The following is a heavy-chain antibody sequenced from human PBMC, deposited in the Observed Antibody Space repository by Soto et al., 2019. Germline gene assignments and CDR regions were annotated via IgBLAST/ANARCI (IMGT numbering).Heavy chain of an antibody. D-gene: IGHD5-18*01. CDR1: GYTFTSYG. CDR2: ISAYNGNT. CDR3: ARGYSYGYGENYYGMDV. Sequence: ASVKVSCKASGYTFTSYGISWARQAPGQGLEWMGWISAYNGNTNYAQKLQGRVTMTTDTSTSTAYMELRSLRSDDTAVYYCARGYSYGYGENYYGMDVWGQGTTVTVSS. V-gene: IGHV1-18*01. J-gene: IGHJ6*02.